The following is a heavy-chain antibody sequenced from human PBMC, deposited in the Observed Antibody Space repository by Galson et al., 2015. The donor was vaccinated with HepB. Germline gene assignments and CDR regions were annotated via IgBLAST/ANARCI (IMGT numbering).Heavy chain of an antibody. CDR2: ISGYNGNT. Sequence: SVKVSCKASGYTFTSYGISWVRQAPGQGLEWMGWISGYNGNTKNAQKFQGRVTMTTDTSTNTAYMELRSLRSDDTAVYYCARARYSTSPPDYWGQGTLVTVSS. CDR3: ARARYSTSPPDY. V-gene: IGHV1-18*01. CDR1: GYTFTSYG. D-gene: IGHD6-6*01. J-gene: IGHJ4*02.